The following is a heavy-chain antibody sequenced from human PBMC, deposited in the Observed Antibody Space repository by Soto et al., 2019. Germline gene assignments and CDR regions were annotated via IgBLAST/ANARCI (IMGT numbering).Heavy chain of an antibody. CDR2: ITYSGST. Sequence: QVQLQESGPGLVKPPETLSLSCTVSGGSISNCYWSWIRQPPQKGLEWIGYITYSGSTRYNPSLKSRVTISVDTSTNQFSLKLTSVTAADTALYYCARVDGNYVGFFDYWGQGTLVTVSS. CDR1: GGSISNCY. CDR3: ARVDGNYVGFFDY. J-gene: IGHJ4*02. V-gene: IGHV4-59*01. D-gene: IGHD4-17*01.